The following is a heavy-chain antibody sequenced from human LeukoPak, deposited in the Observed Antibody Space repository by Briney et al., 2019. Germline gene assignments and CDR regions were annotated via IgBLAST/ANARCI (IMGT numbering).Heavy chain of an antibody. J-gene: IGHJ3*01. CDR2: ISSDNNI. CDR3: TGWYGDPNGFDY. D-gene: IGHD3-10*01. V-gene: IGHV3-21*04. CDR1: GFTFRTYT. Sequence: GGSLRLSCAASGFTFRTYTMKRVRQGPGKGLEWVSSISSDNNILYADSVKGRFTISRDNAKNSLSLQMQSLRAEDTAMYYCTGWYGDPNGFDYWGQGTMVTVSS.